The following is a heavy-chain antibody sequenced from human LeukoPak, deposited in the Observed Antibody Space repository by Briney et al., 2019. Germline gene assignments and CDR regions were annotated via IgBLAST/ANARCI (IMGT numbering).Heavy chain of an antibody. Sequence: GGSLRLSCAASGSTFSSYAMSWVRQGPGKGLEWVSGISTTGGTTSYADAVKGRFSISRDNPRNTLYMQMNSLRAEGTAVYYCAIMHRYYDGSGYWVQWGQGTLVTVSS. J-gene: IGHJ4*02. D-gene: IGHD3-22*01. V-gene: IGHV3-23*01. CDR2: ISTTGGTT. CDR3: AIMHRYYDGSGYWVQ. CDR1: GSTFSSYA.